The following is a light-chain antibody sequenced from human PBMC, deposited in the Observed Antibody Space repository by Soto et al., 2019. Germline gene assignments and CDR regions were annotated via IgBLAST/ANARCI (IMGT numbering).Light chain of an antibody. CDR1: QSVSSY. V-gene: IGKV3-11*01. CDR2: DAS. J-gene: IGKJ5*01. CDR3: QQRSNWPIT. Sequence: EIVVTQSPATLSLSPGERATLSCRTSQSVSSYFAWYQQKPGRAPRLLIYDASSRATGIPARFIGSGSGTDFTLTIISLEPEDFAVYYCQQRSNWPITFGQGTRLEIK.